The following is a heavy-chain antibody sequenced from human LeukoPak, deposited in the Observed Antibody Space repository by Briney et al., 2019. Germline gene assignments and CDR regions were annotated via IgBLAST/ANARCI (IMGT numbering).Heavy chain of an antibody. J-gene: IGHJ5*02. CDR1: GFTFSSYW. CDR2: IKQDGSEK. Sequence: PGGSLRLSCAASGFTFSSYWMSWVRQAPGKGLEWVATIKQDGSEKYYLDSVKGRFIISRDNAKSSLSLQMSSLRVDDTAIYYCARTEESSAVGAWGQGTLVSVSS. V-gene: IGHV3-7*01. CDR3: ARTEESSAVGA. D-gene: IGHD3-22*01.